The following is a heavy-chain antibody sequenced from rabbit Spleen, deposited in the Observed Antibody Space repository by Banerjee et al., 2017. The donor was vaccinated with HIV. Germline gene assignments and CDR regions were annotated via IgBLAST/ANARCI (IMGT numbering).Heavy chain of an antibody. D-gene: IGHD2-1*01. CDR1: GVSLNDKD. J-gene: IGHJ4*01. CDR3: VRDRANIGGDYGPYYVDL. Sequence: QLEESGGGLVKPEGSLTLTCKASGVSLNDKDVMCWVRQAPGKGLEWIGYIDPVFGSTYYANWVNGRFTISSHNAQNTLYLQLDSLTVADTATYFCVRDRANIGGDYGPYYVDLWGPGTLVTVS. V-gene: IGHV1S7*01. CDR2: IDPVFGST.